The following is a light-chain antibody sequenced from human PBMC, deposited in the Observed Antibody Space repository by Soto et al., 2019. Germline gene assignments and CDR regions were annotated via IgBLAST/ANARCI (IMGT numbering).Light chain of an antibody. CDR3: HQYGSSPLT. J-gene: IGKJ4*01. CDR1: QSVSSSY. V-gene: IGKV3-20*01. CDR2: GAS. Sequence: EIVLTQSPGTLPLSPGERATLSCRASQSVSSSYLAWYQQKPGQAPRLLIYGASSRATGIPDRFSGRGSGTDFTLTISRLEPEDFAVYYCHQYGSSPLTFGGGTKVEIK.